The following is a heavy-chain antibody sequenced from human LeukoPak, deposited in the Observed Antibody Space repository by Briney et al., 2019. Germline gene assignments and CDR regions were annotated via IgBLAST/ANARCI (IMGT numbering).Heavy chain of an antibody. CDR2: ISYDGINK. V-gene: IGHV3-30*03. CDR1: GFTFYNYG. CDR3: ARDLVEDYGGNPDLAFDI. D-gene: IGHD4-23*01. J-gene: IGHJ3*02. Sequence: GGSLRLSCAASGFTFYNYGIHWVRQAPGKGLEWVALISYDGINKYYADSVKGRFTISRDNAKNSLYLQMDSLRAEDTAVYYCARDLVEDYGGNPDLAFDIWGQGTMVTVSS.